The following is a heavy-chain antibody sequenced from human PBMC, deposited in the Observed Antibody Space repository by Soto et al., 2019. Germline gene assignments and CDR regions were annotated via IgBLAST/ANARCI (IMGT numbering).Heavy chain of an antibody. V-gene: IGHV3-23*01. CDR2: ISGSGGST. CDR1: GFTFSSYA. CDR3: AKWRNNIVVVPAANSSNWFDP. D-gene: IGHD2-2*01. Sequence: EVQLLESGGGLVQPGGSLRLSCAASGFTFSSYAMSWVRQAPGKGLEWVSAISGSGGSTYYADSVKGRFTISRDNSKNTLYLQMNSLRAEDTAVYYCAKWRNNIVVVPAANSSNWFDPWGQGTLVTVSS. J-gene: IGHJ5*02.